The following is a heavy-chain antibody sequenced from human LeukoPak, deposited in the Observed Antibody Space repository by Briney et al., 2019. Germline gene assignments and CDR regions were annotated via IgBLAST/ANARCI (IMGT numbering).Heavy chain of an antibody. CDR3: ARIVVVPDRVLGAFDI. Sequence: GGSLRLSCAASGFTFSSYWMHWVRQAPGKGLVWVSRINSDGRSTSYADSVKGRFTISRDNAKNTLYLQMNSLRAEDTAVYYCARIVVVPDRVLGAFDIWGQGTMVTVSS. V-gene: IGHV3-74*01. CDR1: GFTFSSYW. D-gene: IGHD2-21*01. CDR2: INSDGRST. J-gene: IGHJ3*02.